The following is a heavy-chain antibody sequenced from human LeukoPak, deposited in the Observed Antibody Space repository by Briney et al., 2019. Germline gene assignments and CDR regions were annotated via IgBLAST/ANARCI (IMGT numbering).Heavy chain of an antibody. CDR1: GGSISSYY. V-gene: IGHV4-59*01. CDR3: ARGNCSGGKCYTDAFDR. D-gene: IGHD2-15*01. Sequence: LETLSLTCTVSGGSISSYYWRWIRQPPGKGLEWIGYILYSGSNNYNPSLESRVTISVDTSKNQYSLKLKSVTAADTDVYYCARGNCSGGKCYTDAFDRWGQGTMVIVFS. J-gene: IGHJ3*01. CDR2: ILYSGSN.